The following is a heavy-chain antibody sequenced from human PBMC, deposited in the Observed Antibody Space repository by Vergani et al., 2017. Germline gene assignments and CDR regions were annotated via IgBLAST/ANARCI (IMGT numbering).Heavy chain of an antibody. D-gene: IGHD3-10*01. CDR2: INPSGGST. J-gene: IGHJ6*02. CDR3: ARAPTYYYGSGSYPMDV. V-gene: IGHV1-46*01. CDR1: GYTFTSYY. Sequence: QVQLVQSGAEVKKPGASVKVSCKASGYTFTSYYMHWVRQAPGQGLERMGIINPSGGSTSYAQKFQGRVTMTRDTSTSTVYMELSSLRSEDTAVYYCARAPTYYYGSGSYPMDVWGQGTTVTVSS.